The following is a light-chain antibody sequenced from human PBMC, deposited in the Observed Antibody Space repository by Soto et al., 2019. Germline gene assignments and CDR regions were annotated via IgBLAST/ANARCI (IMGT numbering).Light chain of an antibody. Sequence: EFVLTQSPCALSLSPGERATLSCRASQSVSSSYLAWYQQKPGQAPRLLIYGASNRATGIPDRFSGSGSGTDFTLTISRLEPEDFAVYYCQQYGSSPPWTFGQGTKVDIK. CDR3: QQYGSSPPWT. CDR1: QSVSSSY. V-gene: IGKV3-20*01. CDR2: GAS. J-gene: IGKJ1*01.